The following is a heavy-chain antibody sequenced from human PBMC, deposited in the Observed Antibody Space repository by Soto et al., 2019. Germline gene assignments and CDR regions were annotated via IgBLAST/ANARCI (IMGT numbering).Heavy chain of an antibody. CDR2: VSHDGRNT. J-gene: IGHJ4*02. V-gene: IGHV3-30*18. Sequence: GGSLRLSCAASGFPFSSYSMHWVRQAPGKGLEWVAVVSHDGRNTHYADSVKGRFTISRDSSKNTVSLEMTSLRAEDTAVYYCAKGGRQWLVTSDFNYWGQGALVTVPS. CDR1: GFPFSSYS. CDR3: AKGGRQWLVTSDFNY. D-gene: IGHD6-19*01.